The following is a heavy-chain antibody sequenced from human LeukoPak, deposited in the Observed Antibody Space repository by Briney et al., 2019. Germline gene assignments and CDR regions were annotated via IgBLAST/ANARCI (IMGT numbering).Heavy chain of an antibody. D-gene: IGHD1-1*01. CDR1: GYTFTRYF. V-gene: IGHV1-2*02. J-gene: IGHJ5*02. Sequence: ASVKVSCKASGYTFTRYFMNWVRQAPGQGLEWMGWINPNSGGPNYAQKFQGRVTITRDTSISTAYMELSSLISDDTAVYYCARGSSVRDWFDLWGQGTLVTVSS. CDR3: ARGSSVRDWFDL. CDR2: INPNSGGP.